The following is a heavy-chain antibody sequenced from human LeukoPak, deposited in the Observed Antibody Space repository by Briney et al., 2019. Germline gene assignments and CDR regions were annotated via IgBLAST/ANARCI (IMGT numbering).Heavy chain of an antibody. Sequence: GGSLRLSCTASGFTFTTYWMSWVRHPPGKGLEWVANIKQDGTEKYYVGSVKGRFTISRDNAKNSLYLQMNSLRVEDTATYYCAKVAHYYYGSESYYFFEHWGQGTPVTASS. V-gene: IGHV3-7*01. J-gene: IGHJ4*02. CDR1: GFTFTTYW. D-gene: IGHD3-10*01. CDR2: IKQDGTEK. CDR3: AKVAHYYYGSESYYFFEH.